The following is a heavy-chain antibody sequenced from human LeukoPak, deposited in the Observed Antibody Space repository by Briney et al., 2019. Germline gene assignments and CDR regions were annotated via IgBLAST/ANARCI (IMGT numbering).Heavy chain of an antibody. J-gene: IGHJ4*02. D-gene: IGHD3-22*01. CDR3: ARGSSGTTKRYYFDN. CDR2: IYTSGST. CDR1: GGSISSYY. V-gene: IGHV4-4*09. Sequence: SETLSLTCTVSGGSISSYYWSWIRQPPGKGLEWIGYIYTSGSTNYNPSLKSRVTISVDTSKNQFSLKLSSVTAADTAVYYCARGSSGTTKRYYFDNWGQGTLVTVSS.